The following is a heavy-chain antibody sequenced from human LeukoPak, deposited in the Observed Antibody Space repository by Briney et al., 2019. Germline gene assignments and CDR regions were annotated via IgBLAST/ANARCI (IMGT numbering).Heavy chain of an antibody. J-gene: IGHJ4*02. D-gene: IGHD5-18*01. CDR1: GGSIGSSSYY. V-gene: IGHV4-39*01. CDR2: IYYSGST. Sequence: SETLSLTCTVSGGSIGSSSYYWGWIRQPPGKGLEWIGSIYYSGSTYYNPSLKSRVTISVDTSKNQFSLKLSSVTAADTAVYYCARQQLWSQRIDYWGQGTLVTVSS. CDR3: ARQQLWSQRIDY.